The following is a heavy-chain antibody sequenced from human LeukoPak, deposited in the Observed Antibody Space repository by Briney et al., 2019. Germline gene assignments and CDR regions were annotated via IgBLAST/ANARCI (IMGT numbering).Heavy chain of an antibody. CDR3: ARSRLWFGELRVFDY. D-gene: IGHD3-10*01. J-gene: IGHJ4*02. Sequence: GGSLRLSCAASGFTFSSYSMNWVRQAPGKGLEWVSYISSSSSTIYYADSVRGRFTISRDNAKNSLYLQMNSLRAEDTAVYYCARSRLWFGELRVFDYWGQGTLVTVSS. V-gene: IGHV3-48*04. CDR1: GFTFSSYS. CDR2: ISSSSSTI.